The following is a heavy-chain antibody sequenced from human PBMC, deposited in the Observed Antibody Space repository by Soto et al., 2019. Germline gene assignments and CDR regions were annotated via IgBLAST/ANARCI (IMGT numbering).Heavy chain of an antibody. V-gene: IGHV1-3*01. Sequence: ASVKVSCKASGYTFTSYAMHWVRQAPGQRLEWMEWINAGNGNTKYSQKFQGRVTITRDTSASTAYMELSSLRSEDTAVYYCAILTVWCVTPRDAFDIWSQGTMVTVS. D-gene: IGHD3-9*01. CDR3: AILTVWCVTPRDAFDI. CDR1: GYTFTSYA. J-gene: IGHJ3*02. CDR2: INAGNGNT.